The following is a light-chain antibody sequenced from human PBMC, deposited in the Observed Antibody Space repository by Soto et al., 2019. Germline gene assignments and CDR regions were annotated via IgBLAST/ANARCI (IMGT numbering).Light chain of an antibody. Sequence: QSALTQPRSVSGSPGQSVTISCTGTSSDVGGYNYVSWYQQHPGKAPKLMIYDVSKRPSGVPDRFSGSQSGNTASLTISGLQAEDEADYYCCSYAGSYTDGFGTGTKVTVL. CDR3: CSYAGSYTDG. CDR1: SSDVGGYNY. J-gene: IGLJ1*01. CDR2: DVS. V-gene: IGLV2-11*01.